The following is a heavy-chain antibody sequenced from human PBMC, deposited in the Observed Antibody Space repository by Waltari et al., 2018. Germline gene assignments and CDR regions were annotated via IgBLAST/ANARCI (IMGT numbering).Heavy chain of an antibody. CDR2: IYHSGST. Sequence: QVQLQESGPGLVKPSETLSLTCTVSGYSISSGYYWGWIRQPPGKGLEWIGSIYHSGSTDYNPSLKSRVTISVDTSKNQFSLKLSSVTAADTAVYYCARGTSSSSCFDYWGQGTLVTVSS. CDR1: GYSISSGYY. V-gene: IGHV4-38-2*02. CDR3: ARGTSSSSCFDY. D-gene: IGHD6-13*01. J-gene: IGHJ4*02.